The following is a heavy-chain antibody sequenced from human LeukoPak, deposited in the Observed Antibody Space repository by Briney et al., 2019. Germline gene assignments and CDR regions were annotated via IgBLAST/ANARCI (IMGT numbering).Heavy chain of an antibody. CDR1: GGSISSGGYY. Sequence: SETLSLTCTVSGGSISSGGYYWSWIRQPPGKGLEWIGYIYHSGSTYYNPSLKSRVTISVDTSKNQFSLKLSSVTAADTAVYYCAREQDESYCGGDCYSYYYYMDVWGKGTTVTVSS. V-gene: IGHV4-30-2*01. J-gene: IGHJ6*03. D-gene: IGHD2-21*01. CDR3: AREQDESYCGGDCYSYYYYMDV. CDR2: IYHSGST.